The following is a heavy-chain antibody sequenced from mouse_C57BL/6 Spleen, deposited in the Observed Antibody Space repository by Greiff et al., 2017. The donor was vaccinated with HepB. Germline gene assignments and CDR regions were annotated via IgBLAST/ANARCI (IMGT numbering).Heavy chain of an antibody. D-gene: IGHD1-1*01. CDR1: GFTFSDYG. CDR3: ARPYYCGSSSWFAY. Sequence: EVQRVESGGGLVKPGGSLKLSCAASGFTFSDYGMHWVRQAPEKGLEWVAYISSGSSTIYYADTVKGRFTISRDNAKNTLFLQMTSLRSEDTAMYYCARPYYCGSSSWFAYWGQGTLVTVSA. V-gene: IGHV5-17*01. CDR2: ISSGSSTI. J-gene: IGHJ3*01.